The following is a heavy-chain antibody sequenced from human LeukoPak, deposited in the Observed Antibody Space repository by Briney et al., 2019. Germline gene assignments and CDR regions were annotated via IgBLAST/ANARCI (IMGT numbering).Heavy chain of an antibody. Sequence: PGGSLRLSCVASGFTSGVYAMSWVRQAPGKGLEWVSAFSGGGDSFYADSVRGRFSVSADKSKNILYLQMNSLRVEDTAVYYCARSVSSWLGSGAQYYFDYWGQGTLVTVSS. D-gene: IGHD6-19*01. J-gene: IGHJ4*02. CDR3: ARSVSSWLGSGAQYYFDY. CDR2: FSGGGDS. CDR1: GFTSGVYA. V-gene: IGHV3-23*01.